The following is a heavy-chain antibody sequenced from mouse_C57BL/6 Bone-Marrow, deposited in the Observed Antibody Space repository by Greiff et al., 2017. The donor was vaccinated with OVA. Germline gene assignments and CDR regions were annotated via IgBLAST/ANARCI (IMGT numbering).Heavy chain of an antibody. CDR3: ARGDYYYSSSWYYAMDY. J-gene: IGHJ4*01. CDR1: GYTFTSYW. D-gene: IGHD1-1*01. Sequence: QVQLQQPGAELVRPGSSVKLSCKASGYTFTSYWMDWVKQRPGQGLEWIGNIYPSDSETHYNQKFKDKATLTVDKSSSTAYMQLSSLTSEDSAVYYYARGDYYYSSSWYYAMDYWGQGTSVTVSS. CDR2: IYPSDSET. V-gene: IGHV1-61*01.